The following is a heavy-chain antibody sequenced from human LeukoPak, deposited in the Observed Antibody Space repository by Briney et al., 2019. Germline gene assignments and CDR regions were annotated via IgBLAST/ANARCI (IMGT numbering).Heavy chain of an antibody. J-gene: IGHJ6*02. CDR2: ISGSGGST. CDR1: GFTFSSYA. Sequence: GGSPRLSCAASGFTFSSYAMSWVRQAPGKGLEWVSAISGSGGSTYYADSVKGRFTISRDNSKNTLYLQMNSLRAEDTAVYYCAKVSEQQLVHYYYGMDVWGQGTTVTVSS. V-gene: IGHV3-23*01. CDR3: AKVSEQQLVHYYYGMDV. D-gene: IGHD6-13*01.